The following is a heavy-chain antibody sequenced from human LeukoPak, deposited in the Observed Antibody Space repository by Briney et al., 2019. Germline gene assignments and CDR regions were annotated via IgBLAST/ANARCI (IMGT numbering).Heavy chain of an antibody. CDR2: TYYRSTWYN. J-gene: IGHJ5*02. CDR1: GDSVSSNSVT. Sequence: SQTLSLTCAISGDSVSSNSVTWNWIRQSPSRGLEWLGRTYYRSTWYNDYAVPVRGRITVNPVTSKNQFSLHLNSVTPEDTAVYYCARRLTQYDCFDPWGQGILVTVSS. CDR3: ARRLTQYDCFDP. V-gene: IGHV6-1*01. D-gene: IGHD2-2*01.